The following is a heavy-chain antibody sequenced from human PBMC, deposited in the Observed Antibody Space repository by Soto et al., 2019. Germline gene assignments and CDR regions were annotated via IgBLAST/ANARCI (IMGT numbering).Heavy chain of an antibody. D-gene: IGHD3-16*01. CDR2: ISAYNGNT. V-gene: IGHV1-18*01. CDR1: GYTFTSYG. J-gene: IGHJ6*02. Sequence: QVQLVQSGAEVKKPGASVKVSCKASGYTFTSYGFSWVRQAPGQGLEWMGWISAYNGNTNYAQKLQGRVTMTTDTSTSTAYMEMRSLRSDDTAVYYCARDLGMFELARVGYYGMDVWGQGTTVTVSS. CDR3: ARDLGMFELARVGYYGMDV.